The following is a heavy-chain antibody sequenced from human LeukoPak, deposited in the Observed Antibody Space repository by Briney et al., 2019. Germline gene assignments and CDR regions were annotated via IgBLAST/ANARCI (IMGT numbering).Heavy chain of an antibody. Sequence: GGSLRLSCAASGCTFSNYWMSWVREAPGKGLEWVANIRQDGHEKYYVDSVKGRFTISRDNAKNSLYVQMNSLRDEDTAVYYCARGTRWLSYWGQGTLVTVSS. CDR1: GCTFSNYW. J-gene: IGHJ4*02. V-gene: IGHV3-7*01. CDR3: ARGTRWLSY. D-gene: IGHD5-24*01. CDR2: IRQDGHEK.